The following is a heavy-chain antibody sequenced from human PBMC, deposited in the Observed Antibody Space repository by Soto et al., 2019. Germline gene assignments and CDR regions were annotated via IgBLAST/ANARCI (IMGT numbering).Heavy chain of an antibody. CDR3: ARHYCSSTSCYPVYYYYYGMDV. J-gene: IGHJ6*02. V-gene: IGHV5-51*01. Sequence: PXESLTISCKGSGYSFTSYWIGLVRQMPGKGLEWMGIIYPGDSDTRYSPSFQGQVTISADKSISTAYLQWSSLKASETAMYYCARHYCSSTSCYPVYYYYYGMDVWGQGTTVTVSS. CDR1: GYSFTSYW. D-gene: IGHD2-2*01. CDR2: IYPGDSDT.